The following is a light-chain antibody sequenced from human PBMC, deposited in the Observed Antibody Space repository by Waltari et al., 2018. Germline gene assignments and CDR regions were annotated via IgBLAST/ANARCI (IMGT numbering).Light chain of an antibody. V-gene: IGLV3-19*01. CDR1: SLRSYY. CDR3: NSRDSSGNHVV. CDR2: GKN. Sequence: SSELTQDPAVSVALGQTVRITCQGDSLRSYYASWYQQKPGQAPVRVIYGKNTRPSGIPDRFSGSSAGNTASLTITGAQAEDEADYYCNSRDSSGNHVVFGGGTKLTVL. J-gene: IGLJ2*01.